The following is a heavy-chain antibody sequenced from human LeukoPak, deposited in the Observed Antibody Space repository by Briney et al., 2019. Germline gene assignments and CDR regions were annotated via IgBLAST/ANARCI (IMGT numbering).Heavy chain of an antibody. CDR2: IIPVFGTA. CDR3: ARDPGLTTDYYYMDV. CDR1: GGTFRSYT. V-gene: IGHV1-69*05. J-gene: IGHJ6*03. D-gene: IGHD1-1*01. Sequence: ASVKVSCKASGGTFRSYTFSWVRQAPGQGLEWMGGIIPVFGTANYAQKFQGRVTMTRAMSTSTVYLELSSLRSEDTAVYYCARDPGLTTDYYYMDVWGKGTTVTVSS.